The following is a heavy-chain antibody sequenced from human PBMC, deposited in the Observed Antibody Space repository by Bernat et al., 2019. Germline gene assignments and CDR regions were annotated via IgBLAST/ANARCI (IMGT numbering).Heavy chain of an antibody. V-gene: IGHV3-48*03. CDR2: ISSSGGTI. Sequence: EVQLVESGGGLVQPGGSLRLPCAASGFTFSDYEMNWVRHAPGKGLELVSYISSSGGTIHYADSVTGRSTISRDNAKNSRYLQMNSLGAEDTAVYYWARETAVAGNDYWGQGTLVTVSS. CDR3: ARETAVAGNDY. J-gene: IGHJ4*02. D-gene: IGHD6-19*01. CDR1: GFTFSDYE.